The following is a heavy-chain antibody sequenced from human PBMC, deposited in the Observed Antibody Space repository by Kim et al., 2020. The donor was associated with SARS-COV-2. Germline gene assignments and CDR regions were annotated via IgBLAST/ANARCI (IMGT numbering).Heavy chain of an antibody. Sequence: GGSLRLSCAASGFTFSSYGMHWVRQAPGKGLEWVAVIWYDGSNKYYADSVKGRFTISRDNSKNTLYLQMNSLRAEDTAVYYCARAPSSSWHYYYYYGMDVWGQGTTVTVSS. D-gene: IGHD6-13*01. CDR1: GFTFSSYG. CDR3: ARAPSSSWHYYYYYGMDV. V-gene: IGHV3-33*01. J-gene: IGHJ6*02. CDR2: IWYDGSNK.